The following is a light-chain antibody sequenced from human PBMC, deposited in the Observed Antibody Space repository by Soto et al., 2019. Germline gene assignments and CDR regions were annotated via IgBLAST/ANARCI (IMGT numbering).Light chain of an antibody. V-gene: IGKV1-39*01. CDR3: QQSYSTPYT. CDR1: QSIASY. CDR2: AAS. Sequence: DIQMTQPPSSLSASVGERVTITRRESQSIASYLNWYQQTPGKAPKLXIYAASSLQSGVLSRFSGSGAGTDFTRTISSLQPEDVNTYYCQQSYSTPYTFGQGTRLEIK. J-gene: IGKJ5*01.